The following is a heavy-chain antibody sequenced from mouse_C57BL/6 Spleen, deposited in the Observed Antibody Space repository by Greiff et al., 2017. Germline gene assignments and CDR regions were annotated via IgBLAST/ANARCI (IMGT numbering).Heavy chain of an antibody. D-gene: IGHD2-3*01. CDR2: IYPGDGDT. CDR1: GYAFSSSW. CDR3: ARSDCYYVPRFAY. J-gene: IGHJ3*01. V-gene: IGHV1-82*01. Sequence: QVQLQQSGPELVKPGASVKISCKASGYAFSSSWMNWVKQRPGKGLEWIGRIYPGDGDTNYTGKFKGKATLTADKSSSTAYMQLSSLTSEDSSVYFCARSDCYYVPRFAYWGQGTLVTVSA.